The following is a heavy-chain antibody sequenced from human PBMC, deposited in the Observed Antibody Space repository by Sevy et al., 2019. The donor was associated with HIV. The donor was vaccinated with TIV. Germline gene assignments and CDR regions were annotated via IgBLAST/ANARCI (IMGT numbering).Heavy chain of an antibody. V-gene: IGHV3-11*01. Sequence: GGSLRLSCEASGFTFSDYHMTWIRQAPGKGLEWVAYISSRGSTEHYADSVKGRFTISRDNVKNSRYLQMDSLRGEDTAVYYCAREADYYFDSWGQGSLVTVS. D-gene: IGHD4-17*01. CDR3: AREADYYFDS. CDR1: GFTFSDYH. CDR2: ISSRGSTE. J-gene: IGHJ4*02.